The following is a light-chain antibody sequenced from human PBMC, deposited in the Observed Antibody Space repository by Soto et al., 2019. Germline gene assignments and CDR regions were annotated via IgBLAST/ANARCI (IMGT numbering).Light chain of an antibody. CDR3: QQYGSSPST. V-gene: IGKV3-20*01. CDR2: GAS. Sequence: EIVLTQSPGTLSLSPGERATLSCRASQSVSSSYLDWYQQKPGQAPRLLIYGASSRATGIPDRFSGSGSGTDFTLTISRLEPEDFAVYYCQQYGSSPSTFGQGTKVDIK. J-gene: IGKJ1*01. CDR1: QSVSSSY.